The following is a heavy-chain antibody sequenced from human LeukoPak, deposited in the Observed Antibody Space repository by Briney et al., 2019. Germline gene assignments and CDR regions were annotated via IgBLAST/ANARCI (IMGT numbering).Heavy chain of an antibody. CDR3: ARHEPDCGGDCYSSLDY. D-gene: IGHD2-21*01. CDR2: IYYSGST. Sequence: SETLSLTCTVSGGSISSSSYYWGWIRQPPGKGLEWIGSIYYSGSTYYNPSLKSRVTISVDTSKNQFSLKLSSVTAADTAVYYCARHEPDCGGDCYSSLDYWGQGTLVTVSS. CDR1: GGSISSSSYY. J-gene: IGHJ4*02. V-gene: IGHV4-39*01.